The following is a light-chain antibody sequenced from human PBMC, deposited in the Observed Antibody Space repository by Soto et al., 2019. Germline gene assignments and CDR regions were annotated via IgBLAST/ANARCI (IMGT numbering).Light chain of an antibody. J-gene: IGKJ5*01. V-gene: IGKV3-20*01. CDR3: QQYGTSLSIT. Sequence: EIVLTQSPGTLSLSPGQTATLSCRASQSFSSSYLAWYQQKPGRAPRLLIHGASTRATGTPDRFSGSGSGTAFTLTSTRLEPEDFAVYFCQQYGTSLSITFGQGTRLEI. CDR1: QSFSSSY. CDR2: GAS.